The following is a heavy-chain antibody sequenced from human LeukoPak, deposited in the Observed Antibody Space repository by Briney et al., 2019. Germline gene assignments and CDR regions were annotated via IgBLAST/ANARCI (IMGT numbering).Heavy chain of an antibody. J-gene: IGHJ6*04. D-gene: IGHD3-10*01. CDR3: ARSPPFSLLRGAFEMDV. Sequence: SETLSPTCTVSGGSISSYSWSWIRQPPRKGLEWIGCTYYIGYTNYKSPLKSRVTISVDTSKNQFSLKLSSVTAADTAVYYCARSPPFSLLRGAFEMDVWGKGTTVTISS. V-gene: IGHV4-59*01. CDR2: TYYIGYT. CDR1: GGSISSYS.